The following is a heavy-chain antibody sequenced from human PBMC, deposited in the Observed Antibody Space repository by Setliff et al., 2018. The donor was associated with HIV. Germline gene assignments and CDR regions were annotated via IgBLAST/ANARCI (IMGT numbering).Heavy chain of an antibody. Sequence: ASVKVSCKASGYTFTRYNIHWVRQAPGQRLEWMGWINGGNGNKKYSQKFQDRVTITRDTSVNPAYFELSGLRSEDTALYYCARPAYSSTWVDWYFDLWGRGTRVTVSS. CDR2: INGGNGNK. J-gene: IGHJ2*01. V-gene: IGHV1-3*01. CDR3: ARPAYSSTWVDWYFDL. CDR1: GYTFTRYN. D-gene: IGHD6-13*01.